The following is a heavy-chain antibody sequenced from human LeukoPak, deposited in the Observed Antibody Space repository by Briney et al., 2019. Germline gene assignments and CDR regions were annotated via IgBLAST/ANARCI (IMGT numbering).Heavy chain of an antibody. CDR1: GFTFSSDS. CDR3: ARGRYDSSGYYSIFDY. CDR2: ISISSSYI. D-gene: IGHD3-22*01. V-gene: IGHV3-21*01. J-gene: IGHJ4*02. Sequence: GGSLRLSFAASGFTFSSDSINWVRPAPGKRLEWVLSISISSSYIYYADSLKGRFTISRDNPKNSLYLQMNSLTAEATAGYSCARGRYDSSGYYSIFDYWGQGTLVTVSS.